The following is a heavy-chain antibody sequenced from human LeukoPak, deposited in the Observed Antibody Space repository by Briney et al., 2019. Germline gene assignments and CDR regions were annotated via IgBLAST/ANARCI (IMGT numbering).Heavy chain of an antibody. D-gene: IGHD5/OR15-5a*01. Sequence: GGSLRLSCAASGFTFSDYQMSWIRQAPGKGLEWLSFITMRGTTVDYADSVRGRFTSSRDNAKNSLYLHMKSLRVEDTAVYYCVRESASTQSFDYWGQGTLVTVSS. CDR3: VRESASTQSFDY. V-gene: IGHV3-11*01. J-gene: IGHJ4*02. CDR2: ITMRGTTV. CDR1: GFTFSDYQ.